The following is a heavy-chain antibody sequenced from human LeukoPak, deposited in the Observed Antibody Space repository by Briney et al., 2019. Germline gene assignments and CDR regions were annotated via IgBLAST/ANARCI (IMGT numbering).Heavy chain of an antibody. V-gene: IGHV3-48*03. CDR3: ARALKDLRRRIGGTTTFEYYYYVDV. Sequence: PGGSLRLSCAASGFTFSSYEMNWVRQAPGKGLEWVSYISSSGSTIYYADSVKGRFTISRDNAKNSLYLQMNSLRAEDTAVYYCARALKDLRRRIGGTTTFEYYYYVDVWGKGTTVIISS. CDR1: GFTFSSYE. CDR2: ISSSGSTI. D-gene: IGHD1-26*01. J-gene: IGHJ6*03.